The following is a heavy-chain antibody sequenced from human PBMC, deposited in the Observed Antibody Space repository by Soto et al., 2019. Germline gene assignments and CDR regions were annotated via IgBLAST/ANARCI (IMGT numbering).Heavy chain of an antibody. D-gene: IGHD1-7*01. V-gene: IGHV3-30-3*01. CDR2: ISYDGTNK. CDR3: ARDPKTSGGKNLAFNYFDS. Sequence: QVQLVESGGGVVQPGRSLRLSCAASGFSVSISPMHWVRQAPGKGPEWVALISYDGTNKFYAYSVKGRFTISRDNSKSTLYLQVDSLRPEDAAVYYCARDPKTSGGKNLAFNYFDSWGQRTPVTVSS. CDR1: GFSVSISP. J-gene: IGHJ4*02.